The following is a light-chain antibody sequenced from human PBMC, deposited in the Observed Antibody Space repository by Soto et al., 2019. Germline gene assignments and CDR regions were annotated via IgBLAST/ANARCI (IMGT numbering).Light chain of an antibody. J-gene: IGKJ5*01. CDR2: GAS. Sequence: EIVLTQSPGTLSLSPGERATLSCRASQSVSSSYLAWYQQKPGQAPRLLIYGASSRATGIPDRFSGSGSGTDFTLTISRLEPEDFAVYYCQQRRTFTFGQGTRLEIK. CDR3: QQRRTFT. V-gene: IGKV3D-20*02. CDR1: QSVSSSY.